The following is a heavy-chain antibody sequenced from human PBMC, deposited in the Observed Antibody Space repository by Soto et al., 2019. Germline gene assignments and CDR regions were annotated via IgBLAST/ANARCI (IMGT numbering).Heavy chain of an antibody. CDR3: ARDGLGQYAFDI. J-gene: IGHJ3*02. Sequence: EVQLVESGGGLVQPGGSLRLSCAASGFTFSSYAMHWVRQAPGKGLEYVSAISSNGGSTYYANSVKGRFTISRDNSKNTLYLQMGSLRAEDVAVYYCARDGLGQYAFDIWGQGTMVTVSS. D-gene: IGHD4-17*01. CDR1: GFTFSSYA. CDR2: ISSNGGST. V-gene: IGHV3-64*01.